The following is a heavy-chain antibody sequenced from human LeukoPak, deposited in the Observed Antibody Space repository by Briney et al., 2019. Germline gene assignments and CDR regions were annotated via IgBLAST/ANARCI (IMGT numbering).Heavy chain of an antibody. D-gene: IGHD1-26*01. CDR2: INPSGGST. CDR3: ARRELAGSTAYFDY. Sequence: ASVKVSCKASGYTFTSYYTHWVRQAPGQGLEWMGIINPSGGSTNYAQDFQGRVTMTGDTSTSTVYMELSSLRSEDTAVYYCARRELAGSTAYFDYWGQGTLVTVSS. J-gene: IGHJ4*02. V-gene: IGHV1-46*01. CDR1: GYTFTSYY.